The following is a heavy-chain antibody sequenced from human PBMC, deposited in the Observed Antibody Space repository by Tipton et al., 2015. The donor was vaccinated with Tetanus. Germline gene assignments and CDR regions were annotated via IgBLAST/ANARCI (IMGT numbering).Heavy chain of an antibody. J-gene: IGHJ5*01. V-gene: IGHV3-53*01. Sequence: SLRLSCAVSDSIASHSYVTWVRQAPGKGLEWVSVLYSDGRADYADSVRGRFTIIRDNAKNSLYLQMNSLGAEDTAVYFCVRKGYPWATPGLDSWGHGTLVTVSS. CDR1: DSIASHSY. CDR2: LYSDGRA. D-gene: IGHD2-15*01. CDR3: VRKGYPWATPGLDS.